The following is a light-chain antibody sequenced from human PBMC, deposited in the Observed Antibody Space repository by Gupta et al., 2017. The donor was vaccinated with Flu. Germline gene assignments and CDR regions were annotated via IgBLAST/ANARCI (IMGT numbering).Light chain of an antibody. V-gene: IGKV2-30*02. Sequence: DVVMTQSPLSLPVTLGQPASISCRSSQSLVHRNGNTYLTWFQQRPGKSPRRLIYRVSNRDSGVPDRFSGSGSGTDFTLKISRVEAEDVGIYYCMQGTHWPTFGQGTKVEIK. CDR1: QSLVHRNGNTY. CDR3: MQGTHWPT. J-gene: IGKJ1*01. CDR2: RVS.